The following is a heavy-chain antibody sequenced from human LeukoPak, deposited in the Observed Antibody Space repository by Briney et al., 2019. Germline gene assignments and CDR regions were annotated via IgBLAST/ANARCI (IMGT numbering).Heavy chain of an antibody. V-gene: IGHV4-4*07. D-gene: IGHD3-22*01. Sequence: PSETLSLTCTVSGGSISSYYWSWIRQPAGKGLEWIGRIYTSGSTNYNPSLKSRVTMSVDTSKNQFSLKLGSVTAADTAVYYCARAPSHYYDSSGSPQLFDYWGQGTLVTVSS. J-gene: IGHJ4*02. CDR1: GGSISSYY. CDR3: ARAPSHYYDSSGSPQLFDY. CDR2: IYTSGST.